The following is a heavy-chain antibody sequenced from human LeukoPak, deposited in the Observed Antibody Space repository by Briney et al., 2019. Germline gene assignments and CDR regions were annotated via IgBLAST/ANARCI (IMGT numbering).Heavy chain of an antibody. CDR3: ARQATGNYYYYGMDV. CDR1: GGSISSYY. J-gene: IGHJ6*02. V-gene: IGHV4-59*01. D-gene: IGHD3-9*01. Sequence: SETLSLTCTVSGGSISSYYWSWIRQPPGKGLEWIGYIYYSGSTNYNPSLKSRVTISVDTSKNQFSLKLSSVTAADPAVYYCARQATGNYYYYGMDVWGQGTTVTVSS. CDR2: IYYSGST.